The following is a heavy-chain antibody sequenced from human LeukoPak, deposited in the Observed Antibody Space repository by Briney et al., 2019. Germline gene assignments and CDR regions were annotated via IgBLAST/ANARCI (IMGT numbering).Heavy chain of an antibody. CDR1: GFPFSRYA. CDR3: ARDSNQWELLDTYYFDY. Sequence: AGSLRLSCAASGFPFSRYAMSWVRQTPERGLELVSVISGSDGSRYYADSVKGRFTISRDNAKNSLYLQMNSLRAEDTALYYCARDSNQWELLDTYYFDYWGQGTLVTVSS. CDR2: ISGSDGSR. J-gene: IGHJ4*02. V-gene: IGHV3-23*01. D-gene: IGHD1-26*01.